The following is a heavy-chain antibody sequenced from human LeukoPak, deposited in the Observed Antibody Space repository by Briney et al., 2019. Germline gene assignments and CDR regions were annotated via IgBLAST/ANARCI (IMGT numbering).Heavy chain of an antibody. D-gene: IGHD6-19*01. Sequence: SETLSLTCAVYGGSFSGYYWSWIRQPPGKGLEWIGEINHSGSTNYNPSLKSRVTISVDTSKNQFSLKLSSVTAADTAVYYCARDLPYSSGWYGDYWGQGTLVTVSS. CDR1: GGSFSGYY. CDR3: ARDLPYSSGWYGDY. CDR2: INHSGST. V-gene: IGHV4-34*01. J-gene: IGHJ4*02.